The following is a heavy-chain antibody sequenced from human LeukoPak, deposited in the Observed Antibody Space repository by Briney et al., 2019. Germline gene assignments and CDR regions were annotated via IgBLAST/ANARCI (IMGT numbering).Heavy chain of an antibody. V-gene: IGHV3-30*18. CDR3: AKDRAATLRYYYGMDV. J-gene: IGHJ6*02. CDR1: GFTFSSYG. D-gene: IGHD3-16*01. CDR2: ISYDGSNK. Sequence: GRSLRLSCAASGFTFSSYGMHWVRQAPGKGLEWVAVISYDGSNKYYADSVKGRFTISRDNSKNTLYLQMNSLRAEDTAVYYCAKDRAATLRYYYGMDVWGQGTTATVSS.